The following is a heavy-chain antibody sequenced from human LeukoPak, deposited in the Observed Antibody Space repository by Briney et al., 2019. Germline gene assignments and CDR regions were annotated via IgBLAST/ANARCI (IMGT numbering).Heavy chain of an antibody. J-gene: IGHJ4*02. D-gene: IGHD3-10*01. CDR3: AKVPDYYGSGRYH. CDR1: GFTLRSYD. V-gene: IGHV3-48*03. Sequence: GSLRLSCAASGFTLRSYDMNWLRQAPGKGLEWVSYISTSGNTIYYADSVKGRFTISRDNAKNSLYLQMNSLRAEDTAVYYCAKVPDYYGSGRYHWGQGTLVTVSS. CDR2: ISTSGNTI.